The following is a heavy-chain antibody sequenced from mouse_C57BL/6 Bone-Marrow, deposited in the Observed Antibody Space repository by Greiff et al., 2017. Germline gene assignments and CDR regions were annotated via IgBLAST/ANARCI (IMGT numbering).Heavy chain of an antibody. CDR3: ARDGRQLRLLFAY. D-gene: IGHD3-2*02. CDR2: ISDGGSYT. V-gene: IGHV5-4*01. J-gene: IGHJ3*01. Sequence: EVKLVESGGGLVKPGGSLKLSCAASGFTFSSYAMSWVRQTPEKRLEWVATISDGGSYTYYPDNGKGRFTISRDNAKNNLYLQMSHLKSEDTAMYYCARDGRQLRLLFAYWGQGTLVTVSA. CDR1: GFTFSSYA.